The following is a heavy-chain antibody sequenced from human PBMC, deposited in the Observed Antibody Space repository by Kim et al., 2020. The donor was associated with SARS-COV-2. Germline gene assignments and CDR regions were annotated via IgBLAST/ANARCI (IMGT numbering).Heavy chain of an antibody. Sequence: GGSLRLSCAASGFTFSSYAMSWVRQAPGKGLEWVSAISGSGGSTYYADSVKGRFTISRDNSKNTLYLQMNSLRAEDTAVYYCAKPSCEIYSSGWGRGWGYWCQGTLVTVSS. J-gene: IGHJ4*02. CDR1: GFTFSSYA. CDR3: AKPSCEIYSSGWGRGWGY. CDR2: ISGSGGST. D-gene: IGHD6-19*01. V-gene: IGHV3-23*01.